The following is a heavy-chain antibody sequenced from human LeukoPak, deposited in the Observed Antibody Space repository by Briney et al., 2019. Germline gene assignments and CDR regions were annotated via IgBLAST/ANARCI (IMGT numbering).Heavy chain of an antibody. CDR1: GYTFTSYG. J-gene: IGHJ4*02. CDR2: ISAYNGNT. D-gene: IGHD3-22*01. Sequence: GASVKVSCKASGYTFTSYGISWVRQAPGQGLEWMGWISAYNGNTNYAQKLQGRVTMTTDTSTSTAYMELRSLRSDDTAVYYCARLWYYYDSSGYYSFDYWGQGTLVTVSS. V-gene: IGHV1-18*01. CDR3: ARLWYYYDSSGYYSFDY.